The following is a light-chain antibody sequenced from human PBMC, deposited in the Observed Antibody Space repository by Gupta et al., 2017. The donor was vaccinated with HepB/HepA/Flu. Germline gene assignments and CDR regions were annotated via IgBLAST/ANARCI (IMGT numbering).Light chain of an antibody. CDR1: TLSRQD. Sequence: SDELTQPPPVSVSPGPTARITCSGDTLSRQDTYWYQQRPGQAPILIIFQDKERPPRIPERFSASSSGTTASLTISDVQAEDAADYFCQSLDASGRVFGGGTKLTVL. J-gene: IGLJ3*02. CDR2: QDK. CDR3: QSLDASGRV. V-gene: IGLV3-25*03.